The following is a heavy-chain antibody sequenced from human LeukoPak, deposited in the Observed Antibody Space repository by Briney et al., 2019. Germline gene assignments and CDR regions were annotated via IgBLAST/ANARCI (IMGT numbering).Heavy chain of an antibody. Sequence: QPGGSLRLSCAASGFTFAGYAMTWVRQAPGKGLEWVSLISGSGGSTYYADVVKGRFTISRDNSKNTLFLQMNSLRAEDTAVYYCAKAYNDILTGDDYWGQGTLVTVSS. CDR3: AKAYNDILTGDDY. J-gene: IGHJ4*02. V-gene: IGHV3-23*01. D-gene: IGHD3-9*01. CDR2: ISGSGGST. CDR1: GFTFAGYA.